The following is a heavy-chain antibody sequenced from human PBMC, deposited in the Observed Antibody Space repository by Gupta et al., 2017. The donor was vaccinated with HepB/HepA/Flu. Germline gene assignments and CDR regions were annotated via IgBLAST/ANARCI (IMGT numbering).Heavy chain of an antibody. CDR2: ISSSSSYI. CDR1: GFTFSSYS. CDR3: ARDGRIAGYFDY. D-gene: IGHD6-13*01. V-gene: IGHV3-21*01. J-gene: IGHJ4*02. Sequence: EVQLVESGGGLVKPGGSLRLSCAASGFTFSSYSMNWVRQAPGKGLEWVSAISSSSSYIYYADSVKGRFTISRDNAKNSLYLQMNSLRAEDTAGYYCARDGRIAGYFDYWGQGTLVTVSS.